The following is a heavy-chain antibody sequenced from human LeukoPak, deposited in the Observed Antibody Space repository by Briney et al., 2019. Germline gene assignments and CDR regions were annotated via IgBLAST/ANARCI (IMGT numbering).Heavy chain of an antibody. V-gene: IGHV4-59*08. CDR1: GGSISSYY. Sequence: SETLSLTCTVSGGSISSYYWSWIRQPPGKGLEWIGYIYYSGSTNYNPSLKSRVTISVDTSKNQFSLKLSSVTAADTAVYYCARITFVVEGYGMDAWGQGTTVTVSS. J-gene: IGHJ6*02. D-gene: IGHD2-21*01. CDR3: ARITFVVEGYGMDA. CDR2: IYYSGST.